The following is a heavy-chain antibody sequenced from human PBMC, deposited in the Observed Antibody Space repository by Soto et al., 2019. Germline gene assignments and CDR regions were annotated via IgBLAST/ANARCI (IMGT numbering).Heavy chain of an antibody. V-gene: IGHV4-39*01. J-gene: IGHJ6*02. CDR2: IKYSGTT. CDR3: ARAGIAAAGLSYYYYYYGMDV. CDR1: GGSISSSRCH. Sequence: PSETLSLTCTVSGGSISSSRCHWGWIRQPPGKGLEWIASIKYSGTTFYNPSLKSRVTLSVDTSKNQFALKLSSVTAADTAVYYCARAGIAAAGLSYYYYYYGMDVWGQGTTVTVSS. D-gene: IGHD6-13*01.